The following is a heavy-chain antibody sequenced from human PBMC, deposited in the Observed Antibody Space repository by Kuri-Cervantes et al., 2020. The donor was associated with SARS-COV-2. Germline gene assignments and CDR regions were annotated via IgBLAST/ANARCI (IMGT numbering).Heavy chain of an antibody. CDR1: GYTFTGYY. J-gene: IGHJ4*02. V-gene: IGHV1-18*04. CDR2: ISAYNGNT. CDR3: ARDFWSGYYMSYYFDY. Sequence: ASVKVSCKASGYTFTGYYMHWVRQAPGQGLEWMGWISAYNGNTNYAQKLQGRVTMTTDTSTSTAYMELRSLRSDDTAVYYCARDFWSGYYMSYYFDYWGQGTLVTVSS. D-gene: IGHD3-3*01.